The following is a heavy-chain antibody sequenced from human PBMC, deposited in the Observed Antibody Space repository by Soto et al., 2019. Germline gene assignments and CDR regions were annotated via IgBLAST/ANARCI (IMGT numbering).Heavy chain of an antibody. CDR2: FSWDGGTT. D-gene: IGHD3-10*01. Sequence: EVQLVESGGVVVQPGGSLRLSCAASGFTFDDYTMHWVRQAPXXXXGXXXLFSWDGGTTYYADSVKGRFTISRDNSKTSLYLQMNSLTIEDTALYYCAKDMVRGVINYYYGMDVWGQGTTVIVSS. J-gene: IGHJ6*02. V-gene: IGHV3-43*01. CDR3: AKDMVRGVINYYYGMDV. CDR1: GFTFDDYT.